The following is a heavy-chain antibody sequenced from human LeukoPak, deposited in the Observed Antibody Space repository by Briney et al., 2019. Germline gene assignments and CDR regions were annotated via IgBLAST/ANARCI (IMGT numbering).Heavy chain of an antibody. CDR1: GYRFTSYW. CDR2: IYPGDSDT. D-gene: IGHD2-15*01. Sequence: GESLKISFKGSGYRFTSYWIGWVRPMPGKGLEWMGIIYPGDSDTRYSPSFQGQVTISADKSISTAYLQWSSLKASDTAMYYCARSGYCSGGSCYSEPTRFDYWGQGTLVTVSS. V-gene: IGHV5-51*01. J-gene: IGHJ4*02. CDR3: ARSGYCSGGSCYSEPTRFDY.